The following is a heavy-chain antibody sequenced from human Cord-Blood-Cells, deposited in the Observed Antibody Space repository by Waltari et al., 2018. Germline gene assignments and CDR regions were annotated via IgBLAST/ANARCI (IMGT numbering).Heavy chain of an antibody. Sequence: QVQLVQSGAEVKKPGSSVKVSCKASGGTFSSYAIRCVRQAPGQGREWMGGIIPIFGKANYAQKFQGRVTITADESTSTAYMELSSLRSEDTAVYYCARGYGSGSYYNYYYGMDVWGQGTTVTVSS. J-gene: IGHJ6*02. CDR3: ARGYGSGSYYNYYYGMDV. D-gene: IGHD3-10*01. V-gene: IGHV1-69*01. CDR2: IIPIFGKA. CDR1: GGTFSSYA.